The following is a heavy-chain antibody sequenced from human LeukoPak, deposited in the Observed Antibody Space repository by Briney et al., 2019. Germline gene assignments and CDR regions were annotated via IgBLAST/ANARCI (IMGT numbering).Heavy chain of an antibody. D-gene: IGHD3-10*01. J-gene: IGHJ4*02. CDR3: ARSRYYGSGPDY. Sequence: GGSLRLSCAASGFTFSTYSMNWVRQAPGKGLEWVSVIYSGGSTYYADSVKGRFTISRDNSKNTLYLQMNSLRAEDTAVYYCARSRYYGSGPDYWGQGTLVTVSS. CDR2: IYSGGST. V-gene: IGHV3-66*01. CDR1: GFTFSTYS.